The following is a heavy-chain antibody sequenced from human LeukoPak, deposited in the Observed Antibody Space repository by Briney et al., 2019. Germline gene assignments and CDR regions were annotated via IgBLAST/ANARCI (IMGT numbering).Heavy chain of an antibody. CDR3: AGGDSSGYYDGDY. V-gene: IGHV4-59*01. CDR1: GGSISSYY. D-gene: IGHD3-22*01. CDR2: IYYSGST. J-gene: IGHJ4*02. Sequence: PSETLSLTCTVSGGSISSYYWSWIRQPPGKGLEWIGYIYYSGSTNYNPFLKSRVTISVDTSKNQFSLKLSSVTAADTAVYYCAGGDSSGYYDGDYWGQGTLVTVSS.